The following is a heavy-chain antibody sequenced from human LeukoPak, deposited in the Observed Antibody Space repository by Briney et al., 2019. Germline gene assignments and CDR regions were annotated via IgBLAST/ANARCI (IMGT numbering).Heavy chain of an antibody. CDR2: IKQDGSEK. Sequence: HPGGSLRLSCAASGFTFSRYWMSWVRQAPGKGLEWVANIKQDGSEKYYVDSVKGRFTISRDNAKNSLYLQMSSLRAEDTAVYYCARDQGNWNPRGRYNYYMDVWGKGTTVTVSS. CDR3: ARDQGNWNPRGRYNYYMDV. D-gene: IGHD1-20*01. CDR1: GFTFSRYW. V-gene: IGHV3-7*01. J-gene: IGHJ6*03.